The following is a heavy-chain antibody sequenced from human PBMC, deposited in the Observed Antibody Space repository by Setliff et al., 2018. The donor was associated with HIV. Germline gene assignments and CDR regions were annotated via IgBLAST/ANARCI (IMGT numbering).Heavy chain of an antibody. CDR1: GFSFRTYW. D-gene: IGHD3-9*01. J-gene: IGHJ3*01. Sequence: GASLKLSCAASGFSFRTYWMSWVRQAPGKGLEWVANMKYDGTEIYYVDAVKGRFTISRDNAKKSVFLHMNSLRGEDTAVYYCVREGEYFDTIGHYLVRRFFDLWGQGTMVTVSS. CDR3: VREGEYFDTIGHYLVRRFFDL. V-gene: IGHV3-7*01. CDR2: MKYDGTEI.